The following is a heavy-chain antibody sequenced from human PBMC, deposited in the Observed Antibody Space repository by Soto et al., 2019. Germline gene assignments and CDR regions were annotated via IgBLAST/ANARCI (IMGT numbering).Heavy chain of an antibody. D-gene: IGHD4-17*01. CDR2: IFPSDSVT. CDR3: ARSQNGDYASFSN. CDR1: GYTFTNYW. J-gene: IGHJ4*02. Sequence: PGESLKISCKASGYTFTNYWIGWVRQVPGEGLEWMGFIFPSDSVTRYSPSFQGQVTISVDKSVDTTYLQWGSLKAADTAVYYCARSQNGDYASFSNWGQGTLVTVSS. V-gene: IGHV5-51*01.